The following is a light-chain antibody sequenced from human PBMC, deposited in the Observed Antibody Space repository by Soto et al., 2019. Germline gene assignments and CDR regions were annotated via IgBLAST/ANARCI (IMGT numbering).Light chain of an antibody. CDR3: QQRSNWPLT. CDR1: QSVSSSY. J-gene: IGKJ4*01. V-gene: IGKV3D-20*02. Sequence: EIVLTQSPGTLSLSPGERATLSCRASQSVSSSYLAWYQQKPGQAPRLLIYGASSRATGIPDRFSGSGSGTDFTLTISSLEPEDFAIYHCQQRSNWPLTFGGGTKVDIK. CDR2: GAS.